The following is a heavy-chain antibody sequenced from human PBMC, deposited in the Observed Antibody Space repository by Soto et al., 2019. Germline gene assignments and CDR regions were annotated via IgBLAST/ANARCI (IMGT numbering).Heavy chain of an antibody. J-gene: IGHJ6*02. D-gene: IGHD1-26*01. V-gene: IGHV1-46*01. Sequence: ASVKVSCKASGYTFTSYYMHWVRQAPGQGLEWMGIINPSGGSTSYAQKFQGRVTMTRDTSTSTVYMELSSLRSEDTAVYYCARDLGSRIVGATPLTYYYYGMDVWGQGTTVPSP. CDR2: INPSGGST. CDR1: GYTFTSYY. CDR3: ARDLGSRIVGATPLTYYYYGMDV.